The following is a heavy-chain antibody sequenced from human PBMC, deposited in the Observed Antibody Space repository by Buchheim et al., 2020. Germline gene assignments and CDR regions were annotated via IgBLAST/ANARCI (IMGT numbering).Heavy chain of an antibody. CDR2: IYSGSST. CDR3: ARSRRGYSGYDSPFYFDY. V-gene: IGHV3-66*02. Sequence: EVQLVESGGGLVQPGGSLRLSCAASGFTVSSNYMSWVRQAPGKGLEWVSVIYSGSSTYYADSVKGRFTISRDNSKNTRYLQMNSLRAEDTAVYYCARSRRGYSGYDSPFYFDYWGQGTL. J-gene: IGHJ4*02. CDR1: GFTVSSNY. D-gene: IGHD5-12*01.